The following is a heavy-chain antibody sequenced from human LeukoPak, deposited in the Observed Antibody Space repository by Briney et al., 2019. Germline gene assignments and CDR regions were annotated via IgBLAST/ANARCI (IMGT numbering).Heavy chain of an antibody. V-gene: IGHV3-43*02. CDR3: AKESGKFDY. CDR1: GLNFDDSA. CDR2: ISADAGST. J-gene: IGHJ4*02. Sequence: TGGSLRLSCVASGLNFDDSAMHWVRQAPGKGLERVSLISADAGSTFSADSVKGRFSISRDNSKNSLYLQMNSLRSEDTAMYYYAKESGKFDYWGQGTLVAVTS.